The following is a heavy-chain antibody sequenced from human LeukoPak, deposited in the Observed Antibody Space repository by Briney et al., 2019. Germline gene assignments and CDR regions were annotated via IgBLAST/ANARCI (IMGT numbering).Heavy chain of an antibody. J-gene: IGHJ4*02. CDR3: ARGGYLNVDY. CDR1: GGSISSGGYY. Sequence: SETLSLTCTVSGGSISSGGYYWSWIRQHPGKGLEWIGYNYYSGSLYYNPPHIRRVTIAVDTSKNQFSVKRSSVTVVDTDVYYCARGGYLNVDYWRQGTRVSVLS. CDR2: NYYSGSL. V-gene: IGHV4-31*03. D-gene: IGHD5-12*01.